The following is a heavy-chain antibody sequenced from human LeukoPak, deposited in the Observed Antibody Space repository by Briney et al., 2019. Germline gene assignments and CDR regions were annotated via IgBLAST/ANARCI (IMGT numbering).Heavy chain of an antibody. CDR1: GGSFSGYY. CDR3: ARGPRPAYGMDV. V-gene: IGHV4-34*01. Sequence: SETLSLTCAVYGGSFSGYYWSWIRQPPGKGLEWIGEINHSGSTNYNPSLKSRVTISVDTSKNQFSLKLSSVTAADTAVYYCARGPRPAYGMDVWGQGTTVTVSS. J-gene: IGHJ6*02. CDR2: INHSGST.